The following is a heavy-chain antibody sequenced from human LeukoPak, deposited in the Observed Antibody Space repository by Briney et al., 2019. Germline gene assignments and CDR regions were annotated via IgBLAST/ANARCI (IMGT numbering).Heavy chain of an antibody. CDR2: IIPIFGTA. V-gene: IGHV1-69*13. D-gene: IGHD3-16*01. CDR1: GGTFSSYA. CDR3: ARLVADYVSPGLSDKNFDY. J-gene: IGHJ4*02. Sequence: ASVKISCKASGGTFSSYAISWVRQAPGQGLEWMRGIIPIFGTANYAQKFQGRVTITADESTSTAYMELSSLRSEDTAVYYCARLVADYVSPGLSDKNFDYWGQGTLVTVSS.